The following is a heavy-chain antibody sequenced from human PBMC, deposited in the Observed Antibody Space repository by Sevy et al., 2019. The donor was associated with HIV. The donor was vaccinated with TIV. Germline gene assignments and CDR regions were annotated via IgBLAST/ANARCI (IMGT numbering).Heavy chain of an antibody. Sequence: GGSLRLSCAASGFTFSSYAMHWVRQAPGKGLEWVAVISYDGSNKYYADSVKGRFTISRDNSKNTLYLQMNSLRAEDTAVYYCEREGQPLSSYYYYCMDVWGQGTTVTVSS. J-gene: IGHJ6*02. CDR2: ISYDGSNK. CDR1: GFTFSSYA. CDR3: EREGQPLSSYYYYCMDV. V-gene: IGHV3-30-3*01.